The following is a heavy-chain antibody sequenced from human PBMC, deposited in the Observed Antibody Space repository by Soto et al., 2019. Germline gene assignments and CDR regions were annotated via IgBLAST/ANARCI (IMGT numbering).Heavy chain of an antibody. Sequence: EVQLVETGGGLIQPGGSLRLSCAASGFIVSSNYMSWVRQAPGKGLEWVSVIYSGGSTYYADSVKGRFTISRDNSKNTLYLQMNSLRAEDTAVYYCATRRYGSGSYDIHYYGMDAWGQGTTVTVSS. J-gene: IGHJ6*02. V-gene: IGHV3-53*02. D-gene: IGHD3-10*01. CDR2: IYSGGST. CDR3: ATRRYGSGSYDIHYYGMDA. CDR1: GFIVSSNY.